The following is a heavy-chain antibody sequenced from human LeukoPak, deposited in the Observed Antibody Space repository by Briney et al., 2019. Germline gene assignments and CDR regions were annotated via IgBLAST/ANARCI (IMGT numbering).Heavy chain of an antibody. CDR1: GFTFGSYA. Sequence: PGGSLRLSCAASGFTFGSYAMSWVRQAPGKGLEWVSAISGSGRSTYYADSVKGRFTISRDNSKNTLYLQMNSLRAEDTAVYYCASGDYGNWFDPWGQGTLVTVSS. D-gene: IGHD4/OR15-4a*01. CDR3: ASGDYGNWFDP. J-gene: IGHJ5*02. CDR2: ISGSGRST. V-gene: IGHV3-23*01.